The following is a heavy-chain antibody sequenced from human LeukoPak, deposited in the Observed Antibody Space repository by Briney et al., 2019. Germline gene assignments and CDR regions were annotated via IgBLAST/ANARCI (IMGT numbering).Heavy chain of an antibody. J-gene: IGHJ4*02. CDR3: ASNLYGDYVGIGMDY. Sequence: ASVKVSCKASGYTFTGYYMHWVRQAPGQRLEWMGRINPNSGGTNYAQKFQGRVTMTRDTSISTAYMELSRLRSDDTAVYYCASNLYGDYVGIGMDYWGQGTLVTVSS. CDR2: INPNSGGT. V-gene: IGHV1-2*06. D-gene: IGHD4-17*01. CDR1: GYTFTGYY.